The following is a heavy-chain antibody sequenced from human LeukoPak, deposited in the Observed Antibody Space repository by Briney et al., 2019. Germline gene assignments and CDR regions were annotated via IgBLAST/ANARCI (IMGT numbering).Heavy chain of an antibody. V-gene: IGHV1-3*01. D-gene: IGHD6-19*01. Sequence: ASVKVSCKGSGYTFTSYAMHWVRQAPGQRLEWMGWINAGNGNTKNSQKFQGRVTITRDTSASTAYMELSSLRSEDTAVYYCARDKVAGTMDYWGQGTLVTVSS. J-gene: IGHJ4*02. CDR2: INAGNGNT. CDR1: GYTFTSYA. CDR3: ARDKVAGTMDY.